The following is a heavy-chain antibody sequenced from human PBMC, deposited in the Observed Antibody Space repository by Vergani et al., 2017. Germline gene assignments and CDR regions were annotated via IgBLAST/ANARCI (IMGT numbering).Heavy chain of an antibody. CDR3: AGHAXVGWLVKLGWIDP. D-gene: IGHD6-19*01. J-gene: IGHJ5*02. CDR1: GASIRSSTYY. V-gene: IGHV4-39*01. CDR2: IFYSGST. Sequence: QLQLQESGPGLVKPSATLALTCSVSGASIRSSTYYWGWIRQPPGTGLEWIASIFYSGSTYYNPSLKSRVTISVDTSKNQFSLKLSSVTAADTAVYFWAGHAXVGWLVKLGWIDPWGRESLVTVSS.